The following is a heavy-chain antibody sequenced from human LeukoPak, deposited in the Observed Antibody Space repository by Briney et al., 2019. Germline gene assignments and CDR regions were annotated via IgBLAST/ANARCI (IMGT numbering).Heavy chain of an antibody. D-gene: IGHD1-26*01. V-gene: IGHV4-34*01. CDR1: GGSFSGYY. Sequence: SETLSLTCAVYGGSFSGYYWSWIRQPPGKGLEWIGEINHSGSTNYNPSLKSRVTISADTSKNQFSLKLSSVTAADTAVYYCARDAVGATQDAWGQGTLVTVSS. CDR3: ARDAVGATQDA. CDR2: INHSGST. J-gene: IGHJ5*02.